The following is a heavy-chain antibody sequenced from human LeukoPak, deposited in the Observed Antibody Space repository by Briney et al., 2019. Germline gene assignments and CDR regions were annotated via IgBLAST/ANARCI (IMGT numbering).Heavy chain of an antibody. CDR1: GFTFSSYA. CDR2: ISYDGSNK. D-gene: IGHD3-3*01. V-gene: IGHV3-30-3*01. CDR3: AKGVTIYRHNYYYYYMDV. Sequence: GGSLRLSCAASGFTFSSYAMHWVRQAPGKGLEWVAVISYDGSNKYYADSVKGRFTISRDNSKNTLYLQMNSLRAEDTAVYYCAKGVTIYRHNYYYYYMDVWGKGTTVTVSS. J-gene: IGHJ6*03.